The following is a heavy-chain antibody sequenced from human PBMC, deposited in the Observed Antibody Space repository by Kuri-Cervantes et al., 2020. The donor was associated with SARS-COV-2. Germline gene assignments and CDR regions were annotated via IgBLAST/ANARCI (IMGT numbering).Heavy chain of an antibody. CDR3: AKFQVRYFDY. J-gene: IGHJ4*02. CDR1: GYTFTSYG. CDR2: INPNSGGT. Sequence: ASVKVSCKASGYTFTSYGISWVRQAPGQGLEWMGWINPNSGGTNYAQKFQGRVTMTRDTSISTAYMELSRLRSDDTAVYYCAKFQVRYFDYWGQGTLVTVSS. V-gene: IGHV1-2*02. D-gene: IGHD4/OR15-4a*01.